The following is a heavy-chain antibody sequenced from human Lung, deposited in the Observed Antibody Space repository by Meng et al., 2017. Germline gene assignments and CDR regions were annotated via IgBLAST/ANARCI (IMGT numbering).Heavy chain of an antibody. CDR3: ARGQKGYFDL. CDR1: VGSISSMNYY. V-gene: IGHV4-30-4*01. J-gene: IGHJ2*01. Sequence: VLLEHPGPGLVKPSQTQSLTCTVSVGSISSMNYYGSWNRQPPGKGLEWSGHIYNSGSTYYNPSLKSRITISVDTSKNQFSLKLSSVTAADTAVYYCARGQKGYFDLWGRGTLVTVSS. CDR2: IYNSGST.